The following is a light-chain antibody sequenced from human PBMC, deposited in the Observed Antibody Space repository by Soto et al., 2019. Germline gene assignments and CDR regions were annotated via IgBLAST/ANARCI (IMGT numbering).Light chain of an antibody. CDR2: CAS. Sequence: EIVLTQSPGTLSLSPGESATLSCRASQSFDSRYVTWYQQKPGQAPRLLIYCASIRATGVPHRFSGSGSGTDFTLTISRLQPEDFAAYYCQQYGDSPPWTFGQGTKLEIK. V-gene: IGKV3-20*01. CDR1: QSFDSRY. CDR3: QQYGDSPPWT. J-gene: IGKJ2*01.